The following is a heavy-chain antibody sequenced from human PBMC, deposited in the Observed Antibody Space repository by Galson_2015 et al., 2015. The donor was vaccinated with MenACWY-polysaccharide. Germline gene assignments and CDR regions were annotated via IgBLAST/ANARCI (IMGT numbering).Heavy chain of an antibody. CDR2: IKQDGSEK. Sequence: SLRLSCAASGFTFSNYWMSWVRQAPGKGLEWVANIKQDGSEKYYVDSVKGRYTISRDNAKNSLYLRMNSLRAEDTAKYYCASQTWTGYFDYWGQGILVTVSS. D-gene: IGHD3-10*01. V-gene: IGHV3-7*03. CDR3: ASQTWTGYFDY. CDR1: GFTFSNYW. J-gene: IGHJ4*02.